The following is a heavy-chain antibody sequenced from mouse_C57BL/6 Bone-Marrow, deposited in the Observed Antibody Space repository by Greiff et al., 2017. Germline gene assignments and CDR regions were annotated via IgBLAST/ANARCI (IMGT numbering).Heavy chain of an antibody. CDR2: INPNNGGT. CDR1: GYTFTDYN. Sequence: VQLQQSGPELVKPGASVKMSCKASGYTFTDYNMHWVKQSHGKSLEWIGYINPNNGGTSYNQQVKGKATLTVNTSSSTAYMELRSLTSEDSAVYYCARCDGYYLWYFDVWGTGTTVTVSS. D-gene: IGHD2-3*01. V-gene: IGHV1-22*01. CDR3: ARCDGYYLWYFDV. J-gene: IGHJ1*03.